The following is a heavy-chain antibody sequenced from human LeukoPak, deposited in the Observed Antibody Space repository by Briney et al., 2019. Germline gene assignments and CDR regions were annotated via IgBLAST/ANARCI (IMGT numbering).Heavy chain of an antibody. CDR1: GFSFISYG. V-gene: IGHV3-30*18. CDR3: AKRPSDYGDYVSYFDY. D-gene: IGHD4-17*01. CDR2: ISDDGRRK. Sequence: PGGSLRLSCAASGFSFISYGMHWVRQAPGKGVEWVGVISDDGRRKDYADSVKGRFTISRDNSKDTLYLQMYSLRAEDTAVYYCAKRPSDYGDYVSYFDYWGQGTLVTVSS. J-gene: IGHJ4*02.